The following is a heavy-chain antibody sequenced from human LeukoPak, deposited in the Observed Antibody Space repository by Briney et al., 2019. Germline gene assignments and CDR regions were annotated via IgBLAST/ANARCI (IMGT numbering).Heavy chain of an antibody. J-gene: IGHJ6*02. Sequence: ASVKVSCKVSRYTLTELSMHWVRQAPGKGLEWMGGFDPEDGETIYAQKFQGRVTMTEDTSTDTAYMELSSLRSEDTAVYYCATGWHCSSTSCYNYGMDVWGQGTTVTVSS. CDR2: FDPEDGET. CDR3: ATGWHCSSTSCYNYGMDV. CDR1: RYTLTELS. V-gene: IGHV1-24*01. D-gene: IGHD2-2*02.